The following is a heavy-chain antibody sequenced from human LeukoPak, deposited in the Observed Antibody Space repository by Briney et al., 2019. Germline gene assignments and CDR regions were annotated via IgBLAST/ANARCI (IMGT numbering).Heavy chain of an antibody. CDR2: IVSSDT. J-gene: IGHJ4*02. Sequence: GGSLSLFYAASGFTFSGYGMTWVRQAPGRGLEWLSTIVSSDTYYGDSVKGRFTIYRDNSKNTVYLQMNSLRVEDTAVYYCAKLPLVGTFFDYWGQGTLVTVSS. CDR3: AKLPLVGTFFDY. V-gene: IGHV3-23*01. D-gene: IGHD1-26*01. CDR1: GFTFSGYG.